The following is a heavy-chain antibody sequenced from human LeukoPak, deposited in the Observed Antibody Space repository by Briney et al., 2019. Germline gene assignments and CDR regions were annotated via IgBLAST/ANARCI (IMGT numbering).Heavy chain of an antibody. D-gene: IGHD3-22*01. CDR2: IYYSGST. CDR3: ARGGEVVVALDY. V-gene: IGHV4-30-4*01. Sequence: PSQTLSLTCTVSGGSISSVDYYWSWIRQPPGKGPEWIGYIYYSGSTYYNPSLKSRVTISVDTSKNQFSLKLSSVTAADTAVYYCARGGEVVVALDYWGQGTLVTVSS. CDR1: GGSISSVDYY. J-gene: IGHJ4*02.